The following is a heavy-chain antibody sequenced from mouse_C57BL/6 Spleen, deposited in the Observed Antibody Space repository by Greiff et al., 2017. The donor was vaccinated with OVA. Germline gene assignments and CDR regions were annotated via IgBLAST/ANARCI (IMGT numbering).Heavy chain of an antibody. D-gene: IGHD1-1*01. CDR1: GYAFSSYW. Sequence: QVQLQQSGAELVKPGASVKISCKASGYAFSSYWMNWVKQRPGKGLEWIGQIYPGDGDTNYNGKFKGKATLTADKSSSTAYMQLSSLTSEDSAVYFCARLKYYYGSSYYFDYWGQGTTLTVSS. CDR2: IYPGDGDT. J-gene: IGHJ2*01. V-gene: IGHV1-80*01. CDR3: ARLKYYYGSSYYFDY.